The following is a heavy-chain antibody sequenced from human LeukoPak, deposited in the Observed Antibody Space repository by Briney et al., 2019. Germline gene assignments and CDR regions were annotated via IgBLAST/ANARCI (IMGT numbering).Heavy chain of an antibody. Sequence: PGGSLRLSCAASGFTVSSNYMSWVRQAPGKGLEWVSVIYSGGSTYYADSVKGRFTISRDNSENTLYLQMNSLRAEDTAVYYCARESFPAGFDYWGQGTLVTVSS. CDR3: ARESFPAGFDY. D-gene: IGHD3-16*02. V-gene: IGHV3-53*01. CDR1: GFTVSSNY. J-gene: IGHJ4*02. CDR2: IYSGGST.